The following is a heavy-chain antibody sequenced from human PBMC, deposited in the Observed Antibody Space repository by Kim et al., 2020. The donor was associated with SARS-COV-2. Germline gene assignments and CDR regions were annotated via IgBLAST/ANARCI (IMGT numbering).Heavy chain of an antibody. CDR1: GGSISSSSYY. V-gene: IGHV4-39*01. J-gene: IGHJ4*02. D-gene: IGHD3-3*01. Sequence: SETLSLTCTVSGGSISSSSYYWGWIRQPPGKGLEWIGSIYYSGSTYYNPSLKSRVTISVDTSKNQFSLKLSSVTAADTAVYYCARHPSRGEFLDYWGQGT. CDR2: IYYSGST. CDR3: ARHPSRGEFLDY.